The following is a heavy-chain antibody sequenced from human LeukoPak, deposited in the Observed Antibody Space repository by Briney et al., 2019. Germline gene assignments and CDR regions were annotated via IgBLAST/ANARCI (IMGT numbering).Heavy chain of an antibody. CDR2: INPNSGGT. D-gene: IGHD6-19*01. CDR3: ARDDSSGWYENWFDP. J-gene: IGHJ5*02. CDR1: GYTFTGYY. V-gene: IGHV1-2*02. Sequence: GASVKVSCKASGYTFTGYYMHWVRQAPGQGLEWMGWINPNSGGTNYAQKFQGRDTMTRDTSISTAYMELSRLRSDDTAVYYCARDDSSGWYENWFDPWGQGTLVTVSS.